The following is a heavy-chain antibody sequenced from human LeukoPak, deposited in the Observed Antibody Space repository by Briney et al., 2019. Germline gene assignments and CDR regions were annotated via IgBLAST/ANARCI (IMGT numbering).Heavy chain of an antibody. CDR2: ISSSSSYI. D-gene: IGHD3-3*01. CDR3: ARVGSYYDFWSGYPADFDY. CDR1: GFTFSSYS. Sequence: GGSLRLSCAASGFTFSSYSMNWVRQAPGKGLEWISSISSSSSYIYYADSVKGRFTISRDNAKNSLYLQMNSLRAEDTAVYYCARVGSYYDFWSGYPADFDYWGQGTLVTVSS. V-gene: IGHV3-21*01. J-gene: IGHJ4*02.